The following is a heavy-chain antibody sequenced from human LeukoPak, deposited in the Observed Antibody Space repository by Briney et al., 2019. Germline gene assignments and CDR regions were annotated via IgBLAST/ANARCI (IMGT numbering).Heavy chain of an antibody. J-gene: IGHJ5*02. Sequence: PSETLSLTCTVSGASISGGGYYWGWIRQSPGKGLEWIGNIYPGSGSTYYNPSLRSRVAISIDTSKNQFSLKVTSVTPPDTAVYYCASPPSSVWWEKWFDPWGQGTLVTVSS. CDR2: IYPGSGST. D-gene: IGHD6-19*01. CDR3: ASPPSSVWWEKWFDP. V-gene: IGHV4-39*01. CDR1: GASISGGGYY.